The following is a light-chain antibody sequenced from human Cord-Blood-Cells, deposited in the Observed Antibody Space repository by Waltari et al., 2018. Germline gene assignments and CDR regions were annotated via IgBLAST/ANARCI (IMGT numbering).Light chain of an antibody. Sequence: QSALTPPASVSGSPGQSITLSCPGTSSDVGGYNYVFWYQQHPSKAPTLMIYDVSTRPSGVSNRFSGSKSGNTASLTISGLQAEDEADYYCSSYTSSSTYVFGTGTKVTVL. V-gene: IGLV2-14*01. CDR2: DVS. J-gene: IGLJ1*01. CDR1: SSDVGGYNY. CDR3: SSYTSSSTYV.